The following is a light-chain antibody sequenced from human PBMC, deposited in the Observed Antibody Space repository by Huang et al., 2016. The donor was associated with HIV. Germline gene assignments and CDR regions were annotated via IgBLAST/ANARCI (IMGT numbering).Light chain of an antibody. CDR3: MQALQTPRT. Sequence: DIVLTQSPLSLPVTPGEPASISCRSSQSLLHSDGYNCLDWYCQNSGQSPQLLIYWGSNRASGGPDRFSGSGSGTLFTLKISRVEAEDVGVYYCMQALQTPRTFGQGTKVEIK. CDR2: WGS. J-gene: IGKJ1*01. V-gene: IGKV2-28*01. CDR1: QSLLHSDGYNC.